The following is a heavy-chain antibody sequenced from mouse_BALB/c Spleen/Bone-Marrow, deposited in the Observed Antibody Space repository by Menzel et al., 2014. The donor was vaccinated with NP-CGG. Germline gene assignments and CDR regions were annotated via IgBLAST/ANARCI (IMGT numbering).Heavy chain of an antibody. V-gene: IGHV1S41*01. D-gene: IGHD2-1*01. Sequence: DLVKPGASVKLSCKASGYTFTNYWINWIKQRPGQGLEWIGRIAPGSGSTYYNEMFKGKATLTVGTPSSTAYIQLSSLSSEDSAVYFCARGIYYGNYVYAMDYWGQGTSVTVSS. CDR1: GYTFTNYW. CDR3: ARGIYYGNYVYAMDY. CDR2: IAPGSGST. J-gene: IGHJ4*01.